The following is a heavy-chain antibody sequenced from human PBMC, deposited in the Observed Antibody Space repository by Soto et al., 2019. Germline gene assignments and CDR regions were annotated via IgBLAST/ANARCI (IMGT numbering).Heavy chain of an antibody. V-gene: IGHV3-7*01. D-gene: IGHD1-26*01. CDR1: AGHLSSYW. CDR3: ARVREYSGYVDY. CDR2: IKQDGSEK. Sequence: GGSLRLSCAVSAGHLSSYWMSWVRQAPGKGLEWVANIKQDGSEKYYVDSVKGRFTISRDNAKNSLYLQMNSLRAEDTAVYYCARVREYSGYVDYWGQGTLVTVSS. J-gene: IGHJ4*02.